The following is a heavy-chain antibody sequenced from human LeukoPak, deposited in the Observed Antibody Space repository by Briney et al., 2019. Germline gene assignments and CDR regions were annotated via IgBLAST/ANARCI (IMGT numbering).Heavy chain of an antibody. Sequence: SETLSLTCTVSGGSLRSYYWVWIRQPPGKGLEWIGYIYYSGSTDYNPSLKSRVTISVDTSKNQFSLKMSSVTAADTAVYYCARAPNGFGAFDIWGPGTMVTVSS. CDR2: IYYSGST. D-gene: IGHD2-8*01. CDR1: GGSLRSYY. CDR3: ARAPNGFGAFDI. J-gene: IGHJ3*02. V-gene: IGHV4-59*01.